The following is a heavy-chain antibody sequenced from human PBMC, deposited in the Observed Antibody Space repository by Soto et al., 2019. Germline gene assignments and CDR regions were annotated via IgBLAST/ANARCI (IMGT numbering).Heavy chain of an antibody. J-gene: IGHJ4*02. V-gene: IGHV4-30-2*01. Sequence: QLQLQESGSGLVKPSQTLSLTCAVSGGSISSGGYSWSWIRQPPGNGLEWIGDIYHSGSTYYNPSLKSRVTISVDRSKNQFSLKLSSVTAADTAVYYCAGGIAARPLGYWGQGTLVTVSS. CDR1: GGSISSGGYS. D-gene: IGHD6-6*01. CDR2: IYHSGST. CDR3: AGGIAARPLGY.